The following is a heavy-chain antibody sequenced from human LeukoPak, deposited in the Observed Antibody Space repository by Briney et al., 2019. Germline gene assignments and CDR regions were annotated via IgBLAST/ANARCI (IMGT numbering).Heavy chain of an antibody. CDR1: GDSVKNYY. CDR2: IYHSGTT. V-gene: IGHV4-4*08. CDR3: ATIVVADYFQH. J-gene: IGHJ1*01. Sequence: SETLSLTCSISGDSVKNYYWSWIRRPPGKGLEWIGYIYHSGTTNYNPSLKSRVTISVDASKTQFSLRLSSVTAADTAMYYCATIVVADYFQHWGQGSLVIVS. D-gene: IGHD3-22*01.